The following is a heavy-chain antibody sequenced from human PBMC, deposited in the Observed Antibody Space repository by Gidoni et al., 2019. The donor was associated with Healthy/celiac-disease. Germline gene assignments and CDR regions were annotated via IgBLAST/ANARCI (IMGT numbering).Heavy chain of an antibody. CDR3: ARPDPNYYDSSGPEAFDI. CDR1: GGSISSSRYY. J-gene: IGHJ3*02. CDR2: LYYSGST. Sequence: LHLQESGPGLAKPSETLSLTCTVSGGSISSSRYYWGWLRQPPGKGLEWIGSLYYSGSTYYNPSLKSRVTISVDTSKNQFSLKLSSVTAADTAVYYCARPDPNYYDSSGPEAFDIWGQGTMVTVSS. D-gene: IGHD3-22*01. V-gene: IGHV4-39*01.